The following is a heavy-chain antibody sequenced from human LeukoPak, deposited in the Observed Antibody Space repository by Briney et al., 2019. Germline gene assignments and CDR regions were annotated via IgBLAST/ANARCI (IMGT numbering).Heavy chain of an antibody. Sequence: GESLKISCKGSGYTFTNYWIGWVRQMPGKGLEFMGIIYPGDSDTRYSPSFQGQVTISVDKSINAAYLQWSSLKASDSAMYYCARAGYSNRWDGVDYWGQGTLVTVSS. CDR3: ARAGYSNRWDGVDY. CDR1: GYTFTNYW. CDR2: IYPGDSDT. D-gene: IGHD2/OR15-2a*01. J-gene: IGHJ4*02. V-gene: IGHV5-51*01.